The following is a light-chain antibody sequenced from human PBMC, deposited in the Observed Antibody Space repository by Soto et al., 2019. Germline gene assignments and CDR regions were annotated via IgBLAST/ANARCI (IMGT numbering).Light chain of an antibody. J-gene: IGKJ2*01. Sequence: DLQMTQSPSSLSSSVGDRVTITCRASQTISSYLNWYQQKPGKAPKLLMYAASSLQSGVPSRFSGSGSGTDFTLTISSLQSEDFATYYCQQSYSTPFTFGQGTKLEIK. CDR3: QQSYSTPFT. CDR2: AAS. V-gene: IGKV1-39*01. CDR1: QTISSY.